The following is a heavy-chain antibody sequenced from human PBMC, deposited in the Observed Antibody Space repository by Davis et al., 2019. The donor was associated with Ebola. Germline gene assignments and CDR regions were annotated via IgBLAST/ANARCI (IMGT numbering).Heavy chain of an antibody. V-gene: IGHV1-69*13. Sequence: SVKVSCKTSRGTLSHCAISWVRQAPGPGLEWMGGIIPIIGTANNAQKFQGRVTITADESTSTAYMELSSLRYEDTAVYYCATSRDGYTPDDYWGQGTLVTVSS. D-gene: IGHD5-24*01. CDR3: ATSRDGYTPDDY. CDR1: RGTLSHCA. CDR2: IIPIIGTA. J-gene: IGHJ4*02.